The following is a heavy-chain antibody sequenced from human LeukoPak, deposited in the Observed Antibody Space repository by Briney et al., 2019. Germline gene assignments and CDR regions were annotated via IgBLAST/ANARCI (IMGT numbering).Heavy chain of an antibody. V-gene: IGHV4-4*02. J-gene: IGHJ4*02. Sequence: SETLSLTCAVSGGSISSSNWWSWVRQPPGKGLEWIGEIYHSGSTNYNPSLKSRVTISVDTSKNQFSLKLSSVTAADTAVYYCARGPGYCSGGSCYDNDYWGQGTLVTVSS. CDR3: ARGPGYCSGGSCYDNDY. D-gene: IGHD2-15*01. CDR2: IYHSGST. CDR1: GGSISSSNW.